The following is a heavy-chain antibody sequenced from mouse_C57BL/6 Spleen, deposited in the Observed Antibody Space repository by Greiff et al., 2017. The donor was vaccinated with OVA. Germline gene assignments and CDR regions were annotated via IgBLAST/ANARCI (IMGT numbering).Heavy chain of an antibody. J-gene: IGHJ3*01. D-gene: IGHD1-1*01. CDR1: GYTFTDYE. V-gene: IGHV1-15*01. CDR2: IDPETGGT. CDR3: TTYYYYGSSSAWFAY. Sequence: QVQLQQSGAELVRPGASVTLSCKASGYTFTDYEMHWVKQTPVHGLEWIGAIDPETGGTAYNQKFKGKAILTADKSSSTAYMELRSLTSEDSAVYYCTTYYYYGSSSAWFAYWGQGTLVTVSA.